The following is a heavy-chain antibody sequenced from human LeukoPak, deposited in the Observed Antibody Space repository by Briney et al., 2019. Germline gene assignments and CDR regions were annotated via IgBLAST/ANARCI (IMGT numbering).Heavy chain of an antibody. J-gene: IGHJ5*02. D-gene: IGHD4-17*01. CDR3: ERDTRLRGTNWFDP. CDR2: VSHSGPT. V-gene: IGHV4-31*11. CDR1: GGSVSSGNYY. Sequence: SETLSLTCAVSGGSVSSGNYYWSWIRQHPGKGLEWIGYVSHSGPTDINPSLKSRATIAVDTSTNQFPLRLTSVTAADTAIYYCERDTRLRGTNWFDPWGQGTLVTVSS.